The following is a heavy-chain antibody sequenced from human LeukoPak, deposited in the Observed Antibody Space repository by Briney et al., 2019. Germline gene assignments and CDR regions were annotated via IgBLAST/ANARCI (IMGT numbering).Heavy chain of an antibody. V-gene: IGHV1-2*02. CDR1: GYTFTGYY. Sequence: ASVKVSCKASGYTFTGYYMHWVRQAPGQGLEWMGRINPNSGGTDYAQKFQGGVTMTRDTSISTAYMELSSLRSDDTAIYYCARETGFPFFDFWGQGTLVTVSS. CDR2: INPNSGGT. CDR3: ARETGFPFFDF. J-gene: IGHJ4*02.